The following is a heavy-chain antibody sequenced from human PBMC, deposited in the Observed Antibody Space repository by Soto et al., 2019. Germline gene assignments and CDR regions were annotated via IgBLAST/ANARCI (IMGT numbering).Heavy chain of an antibody. V-gene: IGHV3-30-3*01. CDR3: ARDRQPDAFDI. D-gene: IGHD6-13*01. CDR1: GFTFSSYA. CDR2: ISYDGSNK. J-gene: IGHJ3*02. Sequence: QVQLVESGGGVVQPGRSLRLSCAASGFTFSSYAMHWVRQAPGKGLEWVAVISYDGSNKYYADSVKGRFTISRDNSKNTLYLQMNSLRAEDTAVYYCARDRQPDAFDIWGQGTIVTVSS.